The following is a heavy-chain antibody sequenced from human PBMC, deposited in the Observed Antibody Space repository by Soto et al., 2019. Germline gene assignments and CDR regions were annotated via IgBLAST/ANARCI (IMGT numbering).Heavy chain of an antibody. CDR3: ARESEDLTSNFDY. CDR1: GFTFDNYA. J-gene: IGHJ4*02. V-gene: IGHV3-9*01. CDR2: ISWNSNTI. Sequence: HPGGSLRLSCAASGFTFDNYAMHWVRQAPGKGLEWVSGISWNSNTIAYADSVKGRFTIPRDNAKNSLYLQMNSLRAEDTAVYYCARESEDLTSNFDYWGQGTLVTVSS.